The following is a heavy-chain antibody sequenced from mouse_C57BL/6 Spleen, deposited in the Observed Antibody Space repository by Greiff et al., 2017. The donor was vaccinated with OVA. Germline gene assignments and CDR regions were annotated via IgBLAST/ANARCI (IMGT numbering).Heavy chain of an antibody. CDR1: GYTFTDYY. CDR2: INPNNGGT. J-gene: IGHJ4*01. CDR3: ARSGDYDGDYAMDY. V-gene: IGHV1-26*01. Sequence: VQLQQSGPELVKPGASVKISCKASGYTFTDYYMNWVKQSHGESLEWIGDINPNNGGTSYNQKFKGKATLTVDKSSSTAYMELRSLTSEDSAVYYCARSGDYDGDYAMDYWGQGTSVTVSS. D-gene: IGHD2-4*01.